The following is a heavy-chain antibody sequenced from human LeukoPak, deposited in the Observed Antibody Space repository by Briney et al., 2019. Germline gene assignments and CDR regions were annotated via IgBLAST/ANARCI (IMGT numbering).Heavy chain of an antibody. CDR2: NNPNSGGT. CDR3: ARGYITIFGVVTVRYFDY. D-gene: IGHD3-3*01. J-gene: IGHJ4*02. Sequence: ASVKVSCKASGYTFTGYYMHWVRQAPGQGLEWMGWNNPNSGGTNYAQKFQGRVTMTRDTSISTAYMELSRLRSDDTAVYYCARGYITIFGVVTVRYFDYWGQGTLVTVSS. CDR1: GYTFTGYY. V-gene: IGHV1-2*02.